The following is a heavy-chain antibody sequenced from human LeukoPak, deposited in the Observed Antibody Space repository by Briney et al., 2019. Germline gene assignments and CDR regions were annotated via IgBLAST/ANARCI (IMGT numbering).Heavy chain of an antibody. CDR1: GFTFSDYY. Sequence: GGSLRLSCAASGFTFSDYYMTWIRQAPGKGLEWITYISSSGSTIYYADSVKGRFTISRDNAKNSLYLQMNSLRAEDTAVYYCARVGEVAAAGTWFDPWGQGTLVTVSS. CDR2: ISSSGSTI. V-gene: IGHV3-11*01. CDR3: ARVGEVAAAGTWFDP. J-gene: IGHJ5*02. D-gene: IGHD6-13*01.